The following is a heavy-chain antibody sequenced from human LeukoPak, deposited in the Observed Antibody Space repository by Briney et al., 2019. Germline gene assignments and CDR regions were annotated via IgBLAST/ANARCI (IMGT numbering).Heavy chain of an antibody. Sequence: GGSLRLSCAASGFTFSSYWMHWVRQAPGKGLVWVSRINSDGSNTSYADSVKGRFTISRDNARNSLWLQMNSLRVEDTAFYYCAKEKVPGTYYGDDAFDVWGQGTLVTVSS. CDR2: INSDGSNT. V-gene: IGHV3-74*01. CDR1: GFTFSSYW. J-gene: IGHJ3*01. D-gene: IGHD3-10*01. CDR3: AKEKVPGTYYGDDAFDV.